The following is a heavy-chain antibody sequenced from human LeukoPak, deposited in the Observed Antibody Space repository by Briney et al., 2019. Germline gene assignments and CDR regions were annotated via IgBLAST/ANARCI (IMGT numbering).Heavy chain of an antibody. D-gene: IGHD2-15*01. V-gene: IGHV1-2*06. CDR2: INPNSGGT. CDR1: GYTFTGYY. Sequence: ASVKVSCKASGYTFTGYYMHWVRQAPGQGLEWMGRINPNSGGTNYAQKFQGRVTMTRDTSISTAYMELSRLRSDDTAVYYCARVVGSKNTNWFDPWGQGILVTVSS. CDR3: ARVVGSKNTNWFDP. J-gene: IGHJ5*02.